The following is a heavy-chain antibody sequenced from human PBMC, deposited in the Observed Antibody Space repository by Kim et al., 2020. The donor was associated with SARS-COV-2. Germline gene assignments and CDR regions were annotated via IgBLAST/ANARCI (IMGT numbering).Heavy chain of an antibody. D-gene: IGHD2-15*01. CDR3: ARAYCSGGSCYQFDY. CDR1: GYTFTSYY. V-gene: IGHV1-46*01. CDR2: INPSGGST. Sequence: ASVKVSCKASGYTFTSYYMHWVRQAPGQGLEWMGIINPSGGSTSYAQKFQGRVTMTRDTSTSTVYMELSSLRSEDTAMYYCARAYCSGGSCYQFDYWGQGTLVTVSS. J-gene: IGHJ4*02.